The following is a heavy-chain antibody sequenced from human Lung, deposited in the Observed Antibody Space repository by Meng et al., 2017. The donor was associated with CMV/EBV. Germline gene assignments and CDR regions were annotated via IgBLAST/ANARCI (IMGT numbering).Heavy chain of an antibody. D-gene: IGHD3-16*01. CDR3: AKDGGARGHKAY. V-gene: IGHV3-7*04. J-gene: IGHJ4*02. CDR2: IKQDGSEK. CDR1: TLTFRSYW. Sequence: GGSLRLSCADSTLTFRSYWMSWVRQAPGNGLEWVANIKQDGSEKFYADSVKGRFTISRDNAQKSLYLEMSNLRVEDTAVYYCAKDGGARGHKAYWGQGTLVTDSS.